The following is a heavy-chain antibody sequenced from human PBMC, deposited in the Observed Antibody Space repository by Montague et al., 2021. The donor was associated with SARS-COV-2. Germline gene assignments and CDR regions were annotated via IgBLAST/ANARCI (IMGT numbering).Heavy chain of an antibody. V-gene: IGHV4-4*07. CDR3: ATLPSSITIFGVVQGYYFAD. D-gene: IGHD3-3*01. CDR2: IYASGNT. CDR1: GGSISNYY. J-gene: IGHJ4*02. Sequence: SETLSLTCTVSGGSISNYYWSWIRQPAGKGLEWIGRIYASGNTNYNPSLKSRVTMSVDTSKNQFFLKLSSVTAADTAVYYCATLPSSITIFGVVQGYYFADWGQGTLVTVSS.